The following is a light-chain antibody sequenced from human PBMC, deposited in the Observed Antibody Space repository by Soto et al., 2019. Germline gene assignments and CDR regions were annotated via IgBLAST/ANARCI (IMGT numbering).Light chain of an antibody. CDR1: QTVTRNY. J-gene: IGKJ3*01. Sequence: EIVLTQSPVILSLSPGERATLSCRASQTVTRNYLAWHQQKPGQTPRLLVYGASSRATGIPDRFSGSGSGTDFTLTISRLEPEDFAVYYCQQYGNSPLMFTFGPGTRWIS. V-gene: IGKV3-20*01. CDR2: GAS. CDR3: QQYGNSPLMFT.